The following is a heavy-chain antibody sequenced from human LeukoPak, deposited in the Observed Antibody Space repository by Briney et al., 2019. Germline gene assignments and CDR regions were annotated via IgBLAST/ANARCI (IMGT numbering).Heavy chain of an antibody. J-gene: IGHJ4*02. Sequence: SETLSLTCAVYGGSFSGYYWSWIRQPPGKGLEWIGYIYYSGSTNYNPSLKSRVTISVDTSKNQFSLKLSSVTAADTAVYYCARFIAAAGRRGVRYFDYWGQGTLVTVSS. CDR2: IYYSGST. CDR3: ARFIAAAGRRGVRYFDY. CDR1: GGSFSGYY. D-gene: IGHD6-13*01. V-gene: IGHV4-59*01.